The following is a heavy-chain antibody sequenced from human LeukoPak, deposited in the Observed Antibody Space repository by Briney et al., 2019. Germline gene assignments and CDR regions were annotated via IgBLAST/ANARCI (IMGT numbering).Heavy chain of an antibody. CDR2: INPNSGGT. CDR3: ARVMTTVTTLGAFDI. D-gene: IGHD4-11*01. Sequence: ASVKVSCKASGYTFTGYYMHWVRQAPGQGLEWMGWINPNSGGTNYAQKFQGRVTMTRDTSINTAYMELSRLRSDDTAVYYRARVMTTVTTLGAFDIWGQGTMVPVSS. V-gene: IGHV1-2*02. J-gene: IGHJ3*02. CDR1: GYTFTGYY.